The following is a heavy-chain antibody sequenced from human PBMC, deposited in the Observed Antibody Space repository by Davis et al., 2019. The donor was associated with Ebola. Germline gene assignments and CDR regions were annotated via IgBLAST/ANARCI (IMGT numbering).Heavy chain of an antibody. CDR3: ARVTQQQLYFDL. D-gene: IGHD6-13*01. J-gene: IGHJ2*01. V-gene: IGHV3-23*01. CDR1: GFTFSSYS. CDR2: ISGSGGST. Sequence: GESLKISCAASGFTFSSYSMSWVRQAPGKGLEWVSAISGSGGSTYYADSVKGRFTISRDNSKNTLYLQMNSLRAEDTAVYYCARVTQQQLYFDLWGRGTLVTVSS.